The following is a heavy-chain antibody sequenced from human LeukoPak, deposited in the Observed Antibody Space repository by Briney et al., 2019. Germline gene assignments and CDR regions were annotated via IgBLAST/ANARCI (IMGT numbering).Heavy chain of an antibody. CDR3: AKGIYDMDV. V-gene: IGHV3-23*01. Sequence: PGGSLRLSCAASGFTFSSYAMSWVRLAPGKGLEWVSTISGSSRSTYYADSVKGRFAISRDNSKNTLYLQMNSLRAEDTAVYFCAKGIYDMDVWGQGTTVTVSS. J-gene: IGHJ6*02. CDR2: ISGSSRST. CDR1: GFTFSSYA.